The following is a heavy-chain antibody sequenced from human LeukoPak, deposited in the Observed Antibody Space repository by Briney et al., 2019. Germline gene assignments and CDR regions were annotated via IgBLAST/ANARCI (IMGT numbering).Heavy chain of an antibody. Sequence: SETLSLTCAVSGDSIKSGGHSWSWLRQAPGRGLEWIGFFYQTGISSNNPSLGSRVTISIDTTKNHLSLKLTSVTAADTALYNCAACTSGSCYSGAPFDLWGQGALVTVSS. J-gene: IGHJ4*02. CDR1: GDSIKSGGHS. CDR3: AACTSGSCYSGAPFDL. CDR2: FYQTGIS. D-gene: IGHD2-15*01. V-gene: IGHV4-30-2*01.